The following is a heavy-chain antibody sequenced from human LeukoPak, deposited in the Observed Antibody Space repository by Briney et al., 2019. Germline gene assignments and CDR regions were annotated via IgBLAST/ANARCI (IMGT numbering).Heavy chain of an antibody. Sequence: SETLSLTCTVSGGSISSYYWSWIRQPPGKGLEWIGYIYYSGSTNYNPSLKSRVTISVDTSKNQFSPKLSSVTAADTAVYYCARGNYDYYYYMDVWGKGTTVTVSS. V-gene: IGHV4-59*01. CDR3: ARGNYDYYYYMDV. CDR2: IYYSGST. CDR1: GGSISSYY. J-gene: IGHJ6*03. D-gene: IGHD3-22*01.